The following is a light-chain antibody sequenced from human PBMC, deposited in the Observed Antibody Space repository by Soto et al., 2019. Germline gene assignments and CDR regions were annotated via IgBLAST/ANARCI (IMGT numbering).Light chain of an antibody. Sequence: DIQMTQSPSSLSASVGDRVTITCRASQSISNYLNWFQQKPGKAPKLLIYAASSLQSGFPSRFSGSGSGTDFTLTISSLQPEDFATYYCQRRYSFGGGTKVEIK. CDR1: QSISNY. V-gene: IGKV1-39*01. J-gene: IGKJ4*01. CDR3: QRRYS. CDR2: AAS.